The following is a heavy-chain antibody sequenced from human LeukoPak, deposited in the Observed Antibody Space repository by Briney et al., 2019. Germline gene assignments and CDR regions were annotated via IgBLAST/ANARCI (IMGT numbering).Heavy chain of an antibody. CDR3: ARLGVATPFDY. CDR1: GGSISSSSYY. CDR2: IYYSGST. Sequence: SETLSLTCTVSGGSISSSSYYWGWIRQPPGKGLEWIGSIYYSGSTYFNPSLKSRVTISGDTSKNQFSLKLSSVTAADTAVFYCARLGVATPFDYWGQGTLVTVSS. V-gene: IGHV4-39*01. D-gene: IGHD5-12*01. J-gene: IGHJ4*02.